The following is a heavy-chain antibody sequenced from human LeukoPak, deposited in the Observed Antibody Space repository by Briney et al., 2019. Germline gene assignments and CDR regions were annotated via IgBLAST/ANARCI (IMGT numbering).Heavy chain of an antibody. V-gene: IGHV3-23*01. J-gene: IGHJ4*02. Sequence: GGSLRLSCAASGFTFSSYAMSWIRQAPGKGLEWVSGISTSGGSTSYADSVKGRFTISRDNPRNTLYMQMNSLRAEDTAVYYCAIMHRYYDGSGYWVQWGQGTLVTVSS. CDR1: GFTFSSYA. CDR2: ISTSGGST. CDR3: AIMHRYYDGSGYWVQ. D-gene: IGHD3-22*01.